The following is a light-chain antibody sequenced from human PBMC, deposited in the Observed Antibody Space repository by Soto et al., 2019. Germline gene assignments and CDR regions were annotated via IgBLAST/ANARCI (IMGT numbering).Light chain of an antibody. CDR3: QQRSNWPIT. Sequence: EIVLTQSPGTLSLSLGEGATLSCRASQSVSSSYLAWYQQKPGQAPRLLIYGASSRATGIPDRFSGSGSGTDFTLTISSLEPEDFAVYYCQQRSNWPITFGQGTRLEIK. CDR1: QSVSSSY. J-gene: IGKJ5*01. CDR2: GAS. V-gene: IGKV3D-20*02.